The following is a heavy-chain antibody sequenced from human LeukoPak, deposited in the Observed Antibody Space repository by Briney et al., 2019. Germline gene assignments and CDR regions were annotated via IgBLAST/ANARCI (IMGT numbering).Heavy chain of an antibody. CDR3: AKAVGPGIAVAGSEY. Sequence: GGSLRLSCAASGFIFDDYAMHWVRQAPGKGLEWVSGLSWNSGTIGYADSVKGRFTISRDNAKNSLYLQMNSLRAEDTALYYCAKAVGPGIAVAGSEYWGQGTLVTVSS. CDR1: GFIFDDYA. CDR2: LSWNSGTI. V-gene: IGHV3-9*01. J-gene: IGHJ4*02. D-gene: IGHD6-19*01.